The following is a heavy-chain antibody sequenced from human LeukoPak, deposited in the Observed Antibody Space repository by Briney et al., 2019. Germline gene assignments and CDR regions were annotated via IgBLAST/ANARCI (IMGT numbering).Heavy chain of an antibody. CDR1: EFTFSRYA. J-gene: IGHJ3*02. CDR2: ISHDGSNK. CDR3: ARSYDYVWGSYFGDAFDI. D-gene: IGHD3-16*01. Sequence: GGSLRLSCAASEFTFSRYAMHWVRQAPGKGLEWVAVISHDGSNKYYADSVKGRFTISRDNSQNTLYVQMNSLRAEDTAVYYCARSYDYVWGSYFGDAFDIWGQGTMVTVSS. V-gene: IGHV3-30*04.